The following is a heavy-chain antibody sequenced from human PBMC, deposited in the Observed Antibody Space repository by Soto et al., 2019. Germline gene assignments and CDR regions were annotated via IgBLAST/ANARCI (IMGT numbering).Heavy chain of an antibody. CDR1: GFTFSSYA. J-gene: IGHJ5*02. CDR3: ANPLLPDNRIPPRNWYDP. CDR2: ISCSGGST. V-gene: IGHV3-23*01. Sequence: LRLSCAASGFTFSSYAMSWVRQAPGKGLEWVSAISCSGGSTYYADSVTGRFTISRDNSKNTLYLQMNSLRAEDTAVYYCANPLLPDNRIPPRNWYDPWGQVTLVIVSS. D-gene: IGHD1-20*01.